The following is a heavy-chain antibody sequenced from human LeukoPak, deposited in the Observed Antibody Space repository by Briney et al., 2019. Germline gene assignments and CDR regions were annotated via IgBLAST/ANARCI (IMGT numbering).Heavy chain of an antibody. J-gene: IGHJ5*02. Sequence: SETLSLTCAVSGGSISSSNWWSWVRQPPGQGLEWIGEIYHSGSTNYNPSLKSRVTISVDKSKNQFSLKLSSVTAADTAVYYCARVVPAASDLNWFDPWGQGTLVTVSS. CDR2: IYHSGST. V-gene: IGHV4-4*02. CDR1: GGSISSSNW. CDR3: ARVVPAASDLNWFDP. D-gene: IGHD2-2*01.